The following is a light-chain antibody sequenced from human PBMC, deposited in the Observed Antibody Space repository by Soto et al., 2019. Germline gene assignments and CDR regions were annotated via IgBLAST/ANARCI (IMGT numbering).Light chain of an antibody. CDR2: DAS. CDR3: QQRSNWPLT. Sequence: EIVLTQSPATLSLSPGERATLSCRASQSVTSSLAWYQQTPGQAPRLLIYDASNRATGIPARFSGSGSGTDFTLTISSLDPEDFAVYYCQQRSNWPLTFGGGTKVEIK. V-gene: IGKV3-11*01. CDR1: QSVTSS. J-gene: IGKJ4*01.